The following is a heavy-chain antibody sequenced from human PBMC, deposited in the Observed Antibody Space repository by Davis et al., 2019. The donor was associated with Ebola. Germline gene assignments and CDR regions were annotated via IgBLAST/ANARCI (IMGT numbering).Heavy chain of an antibody. CDR2: INAGTGNT. Sequence: AASVKVSCKASGYTFTSYAMHWVRQAPGQRLEWMGWINAGTGNTKYSQKFQGRVTITRDTSASTAYMELSSLRSEDTAVYYCARERGWQLVGGMDVWGKGTTVTVSS. CDR3: ARERGWQLVGGMDV. V-gene: IGHV1-3*01. J-gene: IGHJ6*04. D-gene: IGHD6-6*01. CDR1: GYTFTSYA.